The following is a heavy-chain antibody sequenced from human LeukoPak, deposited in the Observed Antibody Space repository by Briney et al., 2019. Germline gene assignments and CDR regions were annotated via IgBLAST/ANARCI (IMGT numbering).Heavy chain of an antibody. CDR1: GFTFSSYA. Sequence: PVGSLRLSCAASGFTFSSYAMHWVRQAPGKGLEWVAVISYDGSNKYYADSVKGRFTISRDNSKNTLYLQMNSLRAEDTAVYYCARDFGSGGYLAYYFDYWGQGTLVTVSS. CDR3: ARDFGSGGYLAYYFDY. J-gene: IGHJ4*02. D-gene: IGHD3-10*01. V-gene: IGHV3-30*04. CDR2: ISYDGSNK.